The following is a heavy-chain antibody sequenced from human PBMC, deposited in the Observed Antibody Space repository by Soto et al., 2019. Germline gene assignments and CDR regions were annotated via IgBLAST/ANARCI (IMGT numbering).Heavy chain of an antibody. CDR2: IAVGSGNT. CDR1: GFTFTSSA. J-gene: IGHJ6*02. V-gene: IGHV1-58*01. CDR3: AASGKTLSSYYYYGMDV. Sequence: QMQLVQSGPEVKKHGTSVRVSCKASGFTFTSSALQWVRQARGQRLEWIGWIAVGSGNTNYAQKFQERGTITRDMPTRTAYTELCSRRYEDTAGYYCAASGKTLSSYYYYGMDVWGQGTTGHFSS.